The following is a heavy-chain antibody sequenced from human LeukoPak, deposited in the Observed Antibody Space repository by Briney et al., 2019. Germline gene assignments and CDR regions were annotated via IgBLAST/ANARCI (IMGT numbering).Heavy chain of an antibody. CDR1: GGTSSSYA. Sequence: SVKVSCKASGGTSSSYAIRWVRQAPGQGLEWMGRIIPIFGIANYAQKFQGRVTITADKSTSTAYMELSSLRSEDTAVYYCARVKTGNYYDSSGYYYWGQGTLVTVSS. CDR2: IIPIFGIA. V-gene: IGHV1-69*04. D-gene: IGHD3-22*01. J-gene: IGHJ4*02. CDR3: ARVKTGNYYDSSGYYY.